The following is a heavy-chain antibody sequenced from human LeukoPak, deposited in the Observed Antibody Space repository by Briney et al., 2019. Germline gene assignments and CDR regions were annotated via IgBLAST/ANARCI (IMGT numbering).Heavy chain of an antibody. J-gene: IGHJ4*02. CDR3: ARHSSVLPFDY. CDR1: GASISSSNYY. Sequence: SETLSLTCTVSGASISSSNYYWGWIRQPPGKGLEWIGSIYYSGSTYYNPSLKSRVTISVDTSRNQFSLKLSSVTAADTAVYYCARHSSVLPFDYWGQGTLVAVSS. D-gene: IGHD3-10*01. V-gene: IGHV4-39*01. CDR2: IYYSGST.